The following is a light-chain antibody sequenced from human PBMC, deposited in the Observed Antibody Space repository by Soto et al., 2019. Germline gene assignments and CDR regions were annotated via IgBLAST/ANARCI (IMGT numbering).Light chain of an antibody. J-gene: IGLJ1*01. CDR3: NSYTTSPTFV. CDR2: DVS. V-gene: IGLV2-14*01. Sequence: QSVLTQPASVSGSPGQSITISCTGTSSDIGTYNYVSWYQQHPGKAPKLMIYDVSNRPSGVSNRFSGSKSGSTASLTISGLQAEDEADYYCNSYTTSPTFVFGTGTKVTVL. CDR1: SSDIGTYNY.